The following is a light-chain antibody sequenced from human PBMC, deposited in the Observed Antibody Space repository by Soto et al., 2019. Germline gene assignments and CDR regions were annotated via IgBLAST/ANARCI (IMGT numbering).Light chain of an antibody. CDR2: GAC. Sequence: EMVLTHSPGTLSLSPGERATLSCRARQSVTTNSSAWYQQNPGQAPRILISGACIRATGIPGRFSGSGSGTDFNLALSRPEPEDFAVYYCQQYGSSGTFGQGTKVDIK. J-gene: IGKJ1*01. V-gene: IGKV3-20*01. CDR1: QSVTTNS. CDR3: QQYGSSGT.